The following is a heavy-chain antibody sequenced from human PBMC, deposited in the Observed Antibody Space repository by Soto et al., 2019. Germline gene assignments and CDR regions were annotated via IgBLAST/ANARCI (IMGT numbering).Heavy chain of an antibody. CDR1: GYTFTSYA. CDR2: INAGNGNT. CDR3: ARDPHRDYYDSSGFDY. J-gene: IGHJ4*02. Sequence: QVQLVQSGAEVKKPGASVKVSCKASGYTFTSYAMHWVRQAPGQRLEWMGWINAGNGNTKYSQKFQGRVTITRDTSASTAYMELSSLRSEDTAVYYCARDPHRDYYDSSGFDYWGPGTLVTVSS. D-gene: IGHD3-22*01. V-gene: IGHV1-3*01.